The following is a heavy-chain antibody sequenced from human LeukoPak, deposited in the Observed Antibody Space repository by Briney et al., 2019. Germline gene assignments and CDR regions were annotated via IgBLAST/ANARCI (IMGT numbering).Heavy chain of an antibody. CDR1: GFTFSIYS. V-gene: IGHV3-48*04. D-gene: IGHD6-6*01. J-gene: IGHJ4*02. Sequence: PGGSLRLSCAASGFTFSIYSMNWVRQAPGKGLEWVSYISSSSSTLYYADSVKGRFTLSRDNAKNSLYLQMNSLRAEDSAVYYCAREWSSSSGKAFDYWGQGTLVTVSS. CDR3: AREWSSSSGKAFDY. CDR2: ISSSSSTL.